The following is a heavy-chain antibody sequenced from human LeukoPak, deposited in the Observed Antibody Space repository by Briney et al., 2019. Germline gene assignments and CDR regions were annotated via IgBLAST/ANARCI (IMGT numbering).Heavy chain of an antibody. CDR1: GGTFSSYA. J-gene: IGHJ4*02. Sequence: SVKVSCKASGGTFSSYAISWVRQAPGQGLEWMGRIIPILGIANYAQKFQGRVTITADKSTSTAYMELSSLRSEDTAVYYCARAPYYYDSSGYFAYWGQGTLVTVSS. CDR2: IIPILGIA. V-gene: IGHV1-69*04. CDR3: ARAPYYYDSSGYFAY. D-gene: IGHD3-22*01.